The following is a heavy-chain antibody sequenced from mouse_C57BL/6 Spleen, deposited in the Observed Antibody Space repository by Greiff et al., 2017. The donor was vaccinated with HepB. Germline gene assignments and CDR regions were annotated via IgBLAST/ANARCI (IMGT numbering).Heavy chain of an antibody. J-gene: IGHJ4*01. CDR1: GFTFSSYA. CDR2: ISDGGSYT. V-gene: IGHV5-4*01. Sequence: EVQLVESGGGLVKPGGSLKLSCAASGFTFSSYAMSWVRQTPEKRLEWVATISDGGSYTYYPDNVKGRFTISRDNAKNHLYRQMSHLKSEDTAMYYCARDYYSNYYAMDYWGQGTSVTVSS. CDR3: ARDYYSNYYAMDY. D-gene: IGHD2-5*01.